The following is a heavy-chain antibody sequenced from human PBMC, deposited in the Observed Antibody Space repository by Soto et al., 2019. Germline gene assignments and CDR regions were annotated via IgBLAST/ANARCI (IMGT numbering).Heavy chain of an antibody. Sequence: GGSLRLSCAGSGFTPTTTPLSWVRQPPGKGLEWVTTISGTASRTYYVDSVKGQFFISRDNSKNTVTLQMNNLTPDDTAVYYCATSFRYFDNWGQGTRVTISS. CDR2: ISGTASRT. V-gene: IGHV3-23*01. J-gene: IGHJ4*02. D-gene: IGHD3-9*01. CDR1: GFTPTTTP. CDR3: ATSFRYFDN.